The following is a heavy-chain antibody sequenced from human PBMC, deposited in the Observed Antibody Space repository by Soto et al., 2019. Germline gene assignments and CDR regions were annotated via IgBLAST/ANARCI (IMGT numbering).Heavy chain of an antibody. Sequence: SXETLSLTCTVAGCSISSGGYYWSWIRQHPGKGLEWIGYIYYSGSTYYNPSLKSRVTISVDTSKNQFSLKLSSVTAADTAVYYCASGVVTPPGAFDSWGQGTLVTVSS. V-gene: IGHV4-31*03. CDR2: IYYSGST. CDR3: ASGVVTPPGAFDS. CDR1: GCSISSGGYY. J-gene: IGHJ4*02. D-gene: IGHD3-3*01.